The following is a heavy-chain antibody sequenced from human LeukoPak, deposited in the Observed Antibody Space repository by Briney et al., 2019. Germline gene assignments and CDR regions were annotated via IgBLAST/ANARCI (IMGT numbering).Heavy chain of an antibody. J-gene: IGHJ4*02. CDR1: GFTVSNTY. D-gene: IGHD3-22*01. Sequence: TGGSLRLSCAASGFTVSNTYMSWVRQAPGKGLEWVSLIYTGDRTYYADSVKGRFTISRDNSKNTLYLQMNSLRAEDTAIYYCAMASSYDSSGPYYFDFWGRGTLVTVSS. V-gene: IGHV3-53*01. CDR2: IYTGDRT. CDR3: AMASSYDSSGPYYFDF.